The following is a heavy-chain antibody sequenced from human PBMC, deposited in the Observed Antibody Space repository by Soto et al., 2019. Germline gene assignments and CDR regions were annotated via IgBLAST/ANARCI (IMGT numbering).Heavy chain of an antibody. CDR2: ISNGGSA. Sequence: QVQLQESGPGLVEPSETLSLTCNVSGGPISDYYWTWIRQPPGKGLQWIGFISNGGSANYNPSLKSRVTISIDTSKNQFSLKLSFVTAADTAVYYCARDPGFGVREYFQHWGQGTLVTVSS. V-gene: IGHV4-59*01. J-gene: IGHJ1*01. CDR1: GGPISDYY. CDR3: ARDPGFGVREYFQH. D-gene: IGHD3-10*01.